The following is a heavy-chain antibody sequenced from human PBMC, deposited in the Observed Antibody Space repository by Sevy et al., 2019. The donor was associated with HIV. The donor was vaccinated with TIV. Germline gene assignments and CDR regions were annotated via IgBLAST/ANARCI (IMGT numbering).Heavy chain of an antibody. V-gene: IGHV3-23*01. D-gene: IGHD4-17*01. CDR3: AKDPIKTHGDPNYYYCYMDV. CDR1: GFTFSSYA. J-gene: IGHJ6*03. Sequence: GGSLRLSCAASGFTFSSYAMSWVRQAPGKGLEWVSAISGSGGSTYYADSVKGRFTISRDNSKNTLYLQMNSLRAEDTAVYYCAKDPIKTHGDPNYYYCYMDVWGKGTTVTVSS. CDR2: ISGSGGST.